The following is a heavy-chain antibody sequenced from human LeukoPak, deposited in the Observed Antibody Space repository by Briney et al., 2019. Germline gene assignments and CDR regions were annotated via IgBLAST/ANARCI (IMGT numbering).Heavy chain of an antibody. J-gene: IGHJ4*02. CDR1: GFTFSSYA. D-gene: IGHD4-23*01. CDR2: ITGDAGST. Sequence: RGSLRLSCAASGFTFSSYAMNWVRQTPGKGLEWVSFITGDAGSTSYADSVKGRFTIPRDNSKNTLFLQLNSLSAEDTAVYYCAKTTGNGHWLIEFWGQGTLVTVSS. CDR3: AKTTGNGHWLIEF. V-gene: IGHV3-23*01.